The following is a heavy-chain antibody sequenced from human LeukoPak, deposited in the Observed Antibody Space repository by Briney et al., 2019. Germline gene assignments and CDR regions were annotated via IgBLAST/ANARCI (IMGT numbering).Heavy chain of an antibody. D-gene: IGHD2-15*01. Sequence: PGGSLRLSCAASGFTFSSYSMNWVRQAPGKGLEWIGEINHSGSTNYNPSLKSRVTISVDTSKNQFSLKLSSVTAADTAVYYCARGRIVVVVAAHFDYWGQGTLVTVSS. CDR3: ARGRIVVVVAAHFDY. CDR2: INHSGST. J-gene: IGHJ4*02. V-gene: IGHV4-34*01. CDR1: GFTFSSYS.